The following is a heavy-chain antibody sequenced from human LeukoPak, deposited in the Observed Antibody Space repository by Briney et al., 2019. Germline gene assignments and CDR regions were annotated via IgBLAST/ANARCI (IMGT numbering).Heavy chain of an antibody. J-gene: IGHJ6*03. CDR2: IYYSGST. V-gene: IGHV4-59*01. D-gene: IGHD4-11*01. Sequence: SETLSLTCTVSGGSISSYYWSWIRQPPGKGLEWIGYIYYSGSTNYNPSLKSRVTISVDTSKNQFSLKSSSLTAADTAVYYCARASEYSTEHYYYSSMDVWGKGTTVTVSS. CDR3: ARASEYSTEHYYYSSMDV. CDR1: GGSISSYY.